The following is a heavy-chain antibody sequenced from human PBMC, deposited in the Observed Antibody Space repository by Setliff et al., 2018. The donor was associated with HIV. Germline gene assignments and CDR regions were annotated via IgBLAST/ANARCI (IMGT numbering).Heavy chain of an antibody. CDR1: GGSITSSTYY. CDR2: KYHSGPA. CDR3: ARHVPGTRDASDI. J-gene: IGHJ3*02. V-gene: IGHV4-39*01. D-gene: IGHD3-10*02. Sequence: SETLSLTCTVSGGSITSSTYYWGWIRQSPRKGLEWIGTKYHSGPAYYNPSLKSRVTISVDTSKNQFSLKLTSVTAADTAVYYCARHVPGTRDASDIWGQGTMVTVSS.